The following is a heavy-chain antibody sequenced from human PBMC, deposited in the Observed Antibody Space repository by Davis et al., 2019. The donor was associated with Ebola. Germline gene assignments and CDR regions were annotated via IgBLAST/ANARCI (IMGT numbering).Heavy chain of an antibody. D-gene: IGHD3-22*01. V-gene: IGHV3-33*03. CDR3: AKDAIMYYYDSSEIYYFDY. CDR1: GLTFSSYG. Sequence: GESLKISCAASGLTFSSYGMHWVRQAPGRGLEWVAVIWYDGSSKYYADSVKGRFTISRDNSNSTLYLQMNSLRAEDTAVYYCAKDAIMYYYDSSEIYYFDYWGQGTLVTVSS. CDR2: IWYDGSSK. J-gene: IGHJ4*02.